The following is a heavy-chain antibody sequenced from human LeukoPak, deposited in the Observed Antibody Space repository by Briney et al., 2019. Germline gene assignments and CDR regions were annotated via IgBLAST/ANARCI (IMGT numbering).Heavy chain of an antibody. CDR2: ISSGSSYI. CDR3: AGASDSSGYYSYFDH. Sequence: GGSLRLSCAASGFTFSSYSMNWVRQAPGKGLEWVSSISSGSSYIYYADSVKGRFTISRDNAKNSLYLQMNSLRAEDTAVYYCAGASDSSGYYSYFDHWGQGTLVTVSS. J-gene: IGHJ1*01. D-gene: IGHD3-22*01. CDR1: GFTFSSYS. V-gene: IGHV3-21*01.